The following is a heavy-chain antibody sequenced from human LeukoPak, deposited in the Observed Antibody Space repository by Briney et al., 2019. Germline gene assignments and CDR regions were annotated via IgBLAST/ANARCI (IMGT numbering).Heavy chain of an antibody. D-gene: IGHD1-7*01. CDR1: GFTFSSYG. CDR3: ARDELELRGFDY. V-gene: IGHV3-33*01. J-gene: IGHJ4*02. Sequence: GGSLRLSCAASGFTFSSYGMHWVRQAPGKGLEWVADIWYDGSNKYYADSVKGRFTISRDNSKNTLYLQMNSLRAEDTAVYYCARDELELRGFDYWGQGTLVTVSS. CDR2: IWYDGSNK.